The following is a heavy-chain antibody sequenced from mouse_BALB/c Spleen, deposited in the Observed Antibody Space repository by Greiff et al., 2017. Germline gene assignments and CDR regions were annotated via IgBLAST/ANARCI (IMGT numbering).Heavy chain of an antibody. J-gene: IGHJ3*01. CDR3: ARRDYGFAY. V-gene: IGHV1-7*01. D-gene: IGHD1-1*02. CDR2: INPSTGYT. Sequence: VQLQESGAELAKPGASVKMSCKASGYTFTSYWMHWVKQRPGQGLEWIGYINPSTGYTEYNQKFKDKATLTADKSSSTAYMQLSSLTSEDSAVYYCARRDYGFAYWGQGTLVTVSA. CDR1: GYTFTSYW.